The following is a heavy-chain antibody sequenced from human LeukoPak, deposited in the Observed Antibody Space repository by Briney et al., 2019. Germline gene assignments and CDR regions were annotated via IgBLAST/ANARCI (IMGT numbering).Heavy chain of an antibody. CDR3: ARGTTVTTTVDY. CDR2: IYYSGST. CDR1: GGSISSYY. J-gene: IGHJ4*02. V-gene: IGHV4-59*01. Sequence: PSETLSLTCTVSGGSISSYYWRWIRQPPGKGLEWIGYIYYSGSTNYNPSLKSRVTISVDTSKNQFSLKLSSVTAADTAVYYCARGTTVTTTVDYWGQGTLVTVSS. D-gene: IGHD4-17*01.